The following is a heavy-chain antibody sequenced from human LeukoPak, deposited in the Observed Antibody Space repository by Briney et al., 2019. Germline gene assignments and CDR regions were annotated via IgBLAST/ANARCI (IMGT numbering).Heavy chain of an antibody. V-gene: IGHV4-59*01. CDR2: IYYSGST. CDR3: ARVQVYDSSGYYRVGAYYYYMDV. D-gene: IGHD3-22*01. Sequence: SGTLSLTCTVSGGSISSYYWSWIRQPPGKGLEWIGYIYYSGSTDYNPTLKSRVTIAVDTSKNQFSLKLSSVTAANTAVYYCARVQVYDSSGYYRVGAYYYYMDVWGKGTTVTVSS. CDR1: GGSISSYY. J-gene: IGHJ6*03.